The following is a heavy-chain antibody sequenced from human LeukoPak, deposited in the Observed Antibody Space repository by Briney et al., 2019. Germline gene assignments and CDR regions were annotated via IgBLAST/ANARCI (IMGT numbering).Heavy chain of an antibody. Sequence: PSETLSLTCTVSGGSISSSSYYWGWIRQPPGKGLEWIGSIYYSGSTYYNASLESRVTMSVDTSRNQFSLRLSSVSAADTSVYYCARQPTVKRGAVASNFDYWGQGTLVTVSS. CDR3: ARQPTVKRGAVASNFDY. D-gene: IGHD6-19*01. V-gene: IGHV4-39*01. CDR1: GGSISSSSYY. J-gene: IGHJ4*02. CDR2: IYYSGST.